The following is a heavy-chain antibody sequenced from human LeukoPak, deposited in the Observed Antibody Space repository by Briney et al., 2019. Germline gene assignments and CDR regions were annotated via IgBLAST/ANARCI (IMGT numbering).Heavy chain of an antibody. V-gene: IGHV4-59*08. Sequence: PSETLSLTCTVSGGSISSYYWSWIRQPPGKGLEWIGYIYYSGSTNYNPSLKSRVTISVDTSKNQFSLKLSSVTAADTAVYYCASSSYSSSWYCYGMDVWGQGTTVTVSS. CDR1: GGSISSYY. CDR3: ASSSYSSSWYCYGMDV. D-gene: IGHD6-13*01. J-gene: IGHJ6*02. CDR2: IYYSGST.